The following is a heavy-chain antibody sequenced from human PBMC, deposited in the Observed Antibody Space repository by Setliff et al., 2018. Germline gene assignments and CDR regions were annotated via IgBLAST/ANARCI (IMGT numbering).Heavy chain of an antibody. D-gene: IGHD4-4*01. V-gene: IGHV4-38-2*01. CDR1: DFSINSGYC. J-gene: IGHJ4*02. CDR3: ASYRQDVNY. CDR2: IYRNGNT. Sequence: SETLSLTCSVSDFSINSGYCWGRIRQSPGEGLEWIGSIYRNGNTYYNPSLKSRVTISVDTSKNQLSLKLNSVTAADTAVYYCASYRQDVNYWGQGTLVTVS.